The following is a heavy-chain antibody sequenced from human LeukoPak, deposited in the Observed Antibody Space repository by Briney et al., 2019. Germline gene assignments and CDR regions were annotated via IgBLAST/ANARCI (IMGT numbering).Heavy chain of an antibody. CDR1: RFTLSTYW. V-gene: IGHV3-7*01. CDR3: ARGEMAATTAMFDY. D-gene: IGHD5-24*01. Sequence: GGSLRLSCAASRFTLSTYWMSWVRQAPGKGLEWVAHIKQDGSQEYYVDSVKGRFTISRDSAKNSLYLQMNSLRAEDTAVYYCARGEMAATTAMFDYWGQGTLVTVSS. J-gene: IGHJ4*02. CDR2: IKQDGSQE.